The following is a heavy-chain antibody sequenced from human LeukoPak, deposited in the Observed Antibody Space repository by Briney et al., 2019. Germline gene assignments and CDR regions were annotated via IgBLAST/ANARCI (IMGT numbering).Heavy chain of an antibody. CDR1: GFTFSHFW. V-gene: IGHV3-30*18. D-gene: IGHD3-3*01. CDR3: AKVESPEYYDFWSGFFGPFDY. J-gene: IGHJ4*02. Sequence: GGSLRLSCAASGFTFSHFWMSWVRQAPGKGLEWVAVISYDGSNKYYADPVKGRFTISRDNSKNTLYLQMNSLRAEDTAVYYCAKVESPEYYDFWSGFFGPFDYWGQGTLVTVSS. CDR2: ISYDGSNK.